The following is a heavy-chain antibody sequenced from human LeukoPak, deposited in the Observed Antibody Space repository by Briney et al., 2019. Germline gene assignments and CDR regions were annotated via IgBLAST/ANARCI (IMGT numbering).Heavy chain of an antibody. CDR1: GFIFSSYS. D-gene: IGHD4-17*01. V-gene: IGHV3-30*02. CDR2: IRSGGSTT. J-gene: IGHJ4*02. Sequence: GGSLRLSCAASGFIFSSYSMHWVRQAPGKRLQRVSHIRSGGSTTYCPDSVKGRFTISRDNSKNTLYLQMNSLRPEDTAVYYCVKAHGDYDLDSWGQGTLVTVSS. CDR3: VKAHGDYDLDS.